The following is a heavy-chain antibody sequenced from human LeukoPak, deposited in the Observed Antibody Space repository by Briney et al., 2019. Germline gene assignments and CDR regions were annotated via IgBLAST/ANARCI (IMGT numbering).Heavy chain of an antibody. Sequence: SETLSLACTVSGGSISSSSYYWGWIRQPPGKGLEWIGSIYYSGSTYYNPSLKSRVTISVDTSKNQFSLKLNSVTAADTAVYYCARGGDTGGFDYWGQGTLVTVSS. J-gene: IGHJ4*02. CDR3: ARGGDTGGFDY. CDR1: GGSISSSSYY. V-gene: IGHV4-39*07. D-gene: IGHD5-18*01. CDR2: IYYSGST.